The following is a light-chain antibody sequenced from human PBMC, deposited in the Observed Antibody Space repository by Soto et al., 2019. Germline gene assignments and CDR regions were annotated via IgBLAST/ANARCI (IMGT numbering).Light chain of an antibody. CDR2: SNN. CDR1: RSNIGSNT. J-gene: IGLJ1*01. V-gene: IGLV1-44*01. CDR3: AAWDDSLNGPV. Sequence: QSVLTQPPSASGTPGQRVTISCSGSRSNIGSNTVNWYQQRPGTAPKLLIYSNNQRPSGVPDRFSGCKSGTSASLAISGLQSEDEADYYCAAWDDSLNGPVFGTGTKVTGL.